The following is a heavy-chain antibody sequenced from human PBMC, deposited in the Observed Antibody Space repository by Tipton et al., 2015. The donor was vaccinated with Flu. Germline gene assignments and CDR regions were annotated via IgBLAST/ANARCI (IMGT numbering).Heavy chain of an antibody. CDR1: GGSFSGYY. CDR3: ARKSLAVAARGWFDP. Sequence: TLSLTCAVYGGSFSGYYWSWIRQPPGKGLEWIGEINHSGSTNYNPSLKSRVTISVDTSKNQFSLKLSSVTAADTAVYYCARKSLAVAARGWFDPWGQGTLVTVPS. D-gene: IGHD6-19*01. CDR2: INHSGST. J-gene: IGHJ5*02. V-gene: IGHV4-34*01.